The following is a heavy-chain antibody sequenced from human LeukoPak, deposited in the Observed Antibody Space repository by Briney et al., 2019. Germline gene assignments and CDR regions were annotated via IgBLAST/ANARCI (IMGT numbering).Heavy chain of an antibody. CDR2: ISSSGNT. J-gene: IGHJ4*02. V-gene: IGHV3-23*01. D-gene: IGHD6-13*01. CDR3: VKGRISEDGLDF. CDR1: GFTFSRSA. Sequence: GGSLRLSCAASGFTFSRSAMTWVRQTPGKGLDWVSSISSSGNTYYADSVKGRSTISRDNSKNMLYLQMNSLRAEDTAVYYCVKGRISEDGLDFWGQGTLVTASP.